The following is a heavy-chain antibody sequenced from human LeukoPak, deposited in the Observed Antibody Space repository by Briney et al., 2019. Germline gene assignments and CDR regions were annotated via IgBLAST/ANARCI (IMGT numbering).Heavy chain of an antibody. J-gene: IGHJ4*02. V-gene: IGHV1-69*05. CDR1: GGTFSSYA. D-gene: IGHD3-22*01. CDR2: IIPIFGTA. CDR3: ARDLGQFADYYDSSGSPFDY. Sequence: SVKVSCKASGGTFSSYAISWVRQAPGQGLEWMEGIIPIFGTANYAQKFQGRVTITTDESTSTAYMELSSLRSEDTAVYYCARDLGQFADYYDSSGSPFDYWGQGTLVTVSS.